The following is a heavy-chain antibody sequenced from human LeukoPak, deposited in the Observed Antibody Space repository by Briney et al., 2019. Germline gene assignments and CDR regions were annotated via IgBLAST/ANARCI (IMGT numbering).Heavy chain of an antibody. CDR1: GFTFSNFN. V-gene: IGHV3-48*01. J-gene: IGHJ4*02. CDR2: ISGTSATI. CDR3: ARDSSAGSSGF. Sequence: PGGSLRLSRAASGFTFSNFNMNWVRQAPGKGLEWISYISGTSATIYYADSVKGRFTISRDNAKNSLYLQMNSLRVEDTAVYYCARDSSAGSSGFWGQGTLVTVSS. D-gene: IGHD6-25*01.